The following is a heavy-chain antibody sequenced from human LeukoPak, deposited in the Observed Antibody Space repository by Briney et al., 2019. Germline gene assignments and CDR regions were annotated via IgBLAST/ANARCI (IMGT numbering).Heavy chain of an antibody. Sequence: PSETLSLTCTVSGGSISSYYWSWIRQPPGKGLEWIGYIYYSGTTNYNPSLKSRVTISVDTSKNQFSLKLSSVTAADTAVYYCARDIRGYSGYGRPGGYYFDYWGQGTLVTVSS. CDR2: IYYSGTT. CDR3: ARDIRGYSGYGRPGGYYFDY. J-gene: IGHJ4*02. CDR1: GGSISSYY. D-gene: IGHD5-12*01. V-gene: IGHV4-59*12.